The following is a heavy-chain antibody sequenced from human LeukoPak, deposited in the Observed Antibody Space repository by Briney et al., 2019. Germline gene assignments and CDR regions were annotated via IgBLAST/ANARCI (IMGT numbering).Heavy chain of an antibody. J-gene: IGHJ4*02. V-gene: IGHV4-39*07. CDR2: INHSGST. Sequence: PSETLSLTCTVSGGSITSNSYYWGWLRQPPGKGLEWIGEINHSGSTNYNPSLKSRVTISVDTSKNQFSLKLSSVTAADTAVYYCARAPWQQPINFDYWGQGTLVTVSS. D-gene: IGHD6-13*01. CDR1: GGSITSNSYY. CDR3: ARAPWQQPINFDY.